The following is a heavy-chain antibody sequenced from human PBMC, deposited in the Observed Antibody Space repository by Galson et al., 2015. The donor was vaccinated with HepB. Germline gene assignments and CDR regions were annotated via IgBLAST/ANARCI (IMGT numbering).Heavy chain of an antibody. CDR3: VRRGYYYDSSGYIPLAYYYYMDV. J-gene: IGHJ6*03. V-gene: IGHV3-11*01. Sequence: SLRLSCAASGFTFSDYYMSWIRQAPGKGLEWVSYISSSGSTIYYADSVKGRFTISRDNAKDSLYLQMNSLRAEDTAVYYCVRRGYYYDSSGYIPLAYYYYMDVWGKGTTVTVSS. CDR1: GFTFSDYY. CDR2: ISSSGSTI. D-gene: IGHD3-22*01.